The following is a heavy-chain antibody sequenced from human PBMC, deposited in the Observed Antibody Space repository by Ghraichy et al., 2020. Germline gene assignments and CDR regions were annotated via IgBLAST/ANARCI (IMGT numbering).Heavy chain of an antibody. J-gene: IGHJ4*02. CDR1: GGSISSSSYY. CDR3: ARRLGGRGGHYGSGNPRYYFDY. D-gene: IGHD3-10*01. Sequence: SETLSLTCTVSGGSISSSSYYWGWIRQPPGKGLEWIGSIYYSGSTYYNPSLKSRVTITVDTSKNQFSLKLSSVTAADTAVYYCARRLGGRGGHYGSGNPRYYFDYWGQGTLVTVSS. V-gene: IGHV4-39*01. CDR2: IYYSGST.